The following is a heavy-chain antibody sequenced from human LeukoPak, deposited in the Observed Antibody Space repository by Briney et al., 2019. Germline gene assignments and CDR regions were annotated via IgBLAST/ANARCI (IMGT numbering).Heavy chain of an antibody. V-gene: IGHV3-48*03. CDR3: ARALYDSSDSDAFDI. CDR1: GFTFNNYE. J-gene: IGHJ3*02. CDR2: ISSTSGTK. D-gene: IGHD3-22*01. Sequence: GGSLRLSXAASGFTFNNYEMNWVRQAPGKGLEWVSYISSTSGTKDYADSVKGRFTISRDSAKNSLYLQMNSLRAEDTAVYYCARALYDSSDSDAFDIWGQGTMVTVSS.